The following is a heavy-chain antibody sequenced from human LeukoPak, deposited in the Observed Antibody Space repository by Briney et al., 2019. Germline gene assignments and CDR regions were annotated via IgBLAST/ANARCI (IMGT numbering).Heavy chain of an antibody. CDR2: IYYSGTT. D-gene: IGHD3-10*01. CDR3: ARLARLTLLRGVTGYHSLDV. J-gene: IGHJ6*04. CDR1: GGSMDSFY. Sequence: SETLSLTCSASGGSMDSFYWSWIRQSSGGGLEWIGYIYYSGTTNYNPSLRSRLIISVDTSKNQFSLKLSSVTAADTAVYYCARLARLTLLRGVTGYHSLDVWGKGTKVTVSS. V-gene: IGHV4-59*01.